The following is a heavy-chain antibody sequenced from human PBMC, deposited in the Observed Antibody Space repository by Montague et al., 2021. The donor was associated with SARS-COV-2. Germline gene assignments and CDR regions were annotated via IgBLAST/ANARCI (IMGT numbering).Heavy chain of an antibody. D-gene: IGHD3-3*01. CDR3: ARTNYDFWRGHQRGGAFDI. CDR2: LFYSGSS. CDR1: GGSISSCNYY. V-gene: IGHV4-39*01. Sequence: SETLSLTCTVAGGSISSCNYYWGWIRQPPGKGLEWIGSLFYSGSSFYNPSLKSRVTISVDTSKNQFSLRLSSVTAADTAVYYCARTNYDFWRGHQRGGAFDIWGQGTMVTVSS. J-gene: IGHJ3*02.